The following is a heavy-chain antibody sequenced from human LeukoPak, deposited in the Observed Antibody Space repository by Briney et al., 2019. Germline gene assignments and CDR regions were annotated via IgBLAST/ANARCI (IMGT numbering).Heavy chain of an antibody. Sequence: ASVKVSCKASGYTFTSYYMHWVRQAPGQGLEWMGWINPNSGGTNYAQKFQGRVTMTRDTSISTAYMELSRLRSDDTAVYYCASGSGMEPHFYYCYMDVWGKGTTVTVSS. J-gene: IGHJ6*03. V-gene: IGHV1-2*02. CDR3: ASGSGMEPHFYYCYMDV. D-gene: IGHD3-3*02. CDR1: GYTFTSYY. CDR2: INPNSGGT.